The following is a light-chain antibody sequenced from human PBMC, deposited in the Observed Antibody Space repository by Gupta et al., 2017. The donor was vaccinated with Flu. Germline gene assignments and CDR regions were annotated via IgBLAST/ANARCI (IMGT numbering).Light chain of an antibody. CDR3: MQALQTPWT. V-gene: IGKV2-28*01. CDR1: QSLLHSNGYNY. J-gene: IGKJ1*01. Sequence: DIVMTQSTLSLPVTPGEPASISCRSSQSLLHSNGYNYLDWYLQKPGQSPQLLIYLGSNRASEVPDRFSGSGSGTDFTLKISRVEAEDVGVYYCMQALQTPWTFGQGTKVEIK. CDR2: LGS.